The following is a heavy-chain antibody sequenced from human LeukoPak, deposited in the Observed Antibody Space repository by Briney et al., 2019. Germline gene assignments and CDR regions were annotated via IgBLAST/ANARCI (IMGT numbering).Heavy chain of an antibody. Sequence: KASETLALTCAVSGGSLSSYYWRGVRQPPRKGLEWVGDIYYSGSTNYNPSLKSRVTISVDKSKNQFSLKLSSVTAADTAVYYCASYPGYSSGWYDAFDIWGQGTMVTVSS. J-gene: IGHJ3*02. V-gene: IGHV4-59*01. CDR2: IYYSGST. D-gene: IGHD6-19*01. CDR1: GGSLSSYY. CDR3: ASYPGYSSGWYDAFDI.